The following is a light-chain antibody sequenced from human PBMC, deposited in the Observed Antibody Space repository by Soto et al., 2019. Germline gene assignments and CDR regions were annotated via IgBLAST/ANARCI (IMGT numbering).Light chain of an antibody. V-gene: IGKV3-11*01. CDR2: DAS. CDR3: QQRSNWPTWT. Sequence: EIVLTQSPGTLSLSPGERANLSCRASQSVSSYLAWYQQKPGQAPRLLIYDASNRATGIPARFSGSGSGTDFTLTISSLEPEDFAVYYCQQRSNWPTWTFGQGTKVDIK. J-gene: IGKJ1*01. CDR1: QSVSSY.